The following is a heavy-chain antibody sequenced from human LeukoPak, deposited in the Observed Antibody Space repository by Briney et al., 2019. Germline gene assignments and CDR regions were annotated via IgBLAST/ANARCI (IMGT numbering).Heavy chain of an antibody. CDR2: INPSGGST. Sequence: ASVKVSCKASGYTFTSYYMHWVRQAPGQGLEWMGIINPSGGSTTYAQKFQGRVTMTRDTSTSTVYMELSSLRSEDTAVYYCARAYYDFWSGYWSYNWFDPRGQGTLVTVSS. CDR3: ARAYYDFWSGYWSYNWFDP. V-gene: IGHV1-46*03. D-gene: IGHD3-3*01. J-gene: IGHJ5*02. CDR1: GYTFTSYY.